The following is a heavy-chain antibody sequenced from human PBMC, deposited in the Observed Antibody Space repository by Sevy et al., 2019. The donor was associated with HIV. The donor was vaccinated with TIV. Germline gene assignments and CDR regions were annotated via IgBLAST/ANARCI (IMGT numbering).Heavy chain of an antibody. CDR1: GFTFSNYF. CDR3: ARGDYYGCLYYFDY. V-gene: IGHV3-21*01. D-gene: IGHD3-10*01. CDR2: ISSGSRYI. J-gene: IGHJ4*02. Sequence: GGSLRLSCAASGFTFSNYFMNWVRQAPGKGLEWVSSISSGSRYIFYAASLKGRFTISRDNAKNSLYLHMNSLRAEDTAVYYCARGDYYGCLYYFDYWGPGTLVTVSS.